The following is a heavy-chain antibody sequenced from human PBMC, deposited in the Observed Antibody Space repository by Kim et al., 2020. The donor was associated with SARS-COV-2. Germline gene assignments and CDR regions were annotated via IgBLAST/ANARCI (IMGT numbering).Heavy chain of an antibody. CDR1: DESFSAYY. CDR2: INHSAAT. V-gene: IGHV4-34*01. J-gene: IGHJ5*02. Sequence: SETLSLTCDVYDESFSAYYWTWIRQPPGKGLEWIGEINHSAATNYNPSLRSRVTISIDTSKKQFSLKLSSVTAADTAVYYCARGFYRTHVRGYWFDPWGQGTLVTVSS. D-gene: IGHD3-10*02. CDR3: ARGFYRTHVRGYWFDP.